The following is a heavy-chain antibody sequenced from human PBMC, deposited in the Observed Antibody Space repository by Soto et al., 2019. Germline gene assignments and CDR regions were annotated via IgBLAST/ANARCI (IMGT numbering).Heavy chain of an antibody. J-gene: IGHJ6*02. V-gene: IGHV3-30-3*01. CDR3: ARDNYGMDV. CDR1: GFTFSSYA. CDR2: ISYDGSNK. Sequence: QVQLVESGGGVVQPGRSLRLSCAASGFTFSSYAMHWVRQAPGKGLEWVAVISYDGSNKYYADSVKGRFTISRDNSKNSLYLQMNNLRAEDTAVYYCARDNYGMDVWGQGTTVTVSS.